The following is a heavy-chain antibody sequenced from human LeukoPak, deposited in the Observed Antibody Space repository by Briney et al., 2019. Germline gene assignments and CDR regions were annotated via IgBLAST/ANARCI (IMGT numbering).Heavy chain of an antibody. CDR3: ARVLPGYVSQRNNWFDP. D-gene: IGHD6-13*01. CDR2: INPNSGGT. CDR1: GYTFTGYY. Sequence: GASVKVSCKASGYTFTGYYMHWVRQAPGQGLEWMGWINPNSGGTNYAQKFQGRVTMTRDTSISTAYMELSRLRSDDTAVYYCARVLPGYVSQRNNWFDPWGQGTLVTVSS. V-gene: IGHV1-2*02. J-gene: IGHJ5*02.